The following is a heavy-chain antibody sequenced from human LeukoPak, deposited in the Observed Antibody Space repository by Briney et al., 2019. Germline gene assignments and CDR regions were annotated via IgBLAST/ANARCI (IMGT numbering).Heavy chain of an antibody. CDR1: GLTFSTYW. CDR3: ARPIVGANGMDV. J-gene: IGHJ6*02. CDR2: TNPDGNEK. D-gene: IGHD1-26*01. V-gene: IGHV3-7*01. Sequence: GGSLRLSCAASGLTFSTYWMNWVRQAPGKGLEWVANTNPDGNEKYYADSVRGRFSIFRDNANSILYLQMNNLRGEDTAVYYCARPIVGANGMDVWGQGTTVTVSS.